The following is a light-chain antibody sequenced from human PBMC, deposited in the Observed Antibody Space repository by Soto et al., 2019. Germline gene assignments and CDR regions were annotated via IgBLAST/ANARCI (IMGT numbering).Light chain of an antibody. CDR2: EVS. CDR3: SSNAGSHNFGCV. J-gene: IGLJ1*01. Sequence: QSVLTQPPSSSGSPGQSVTISCTGTSSDVGGYNYVSWYQQHPGKAPKLMIYEVSKRPSGVPDRFSGSKSGNTASLTVSGLQAEDEADYYCSSNAGSHNFGCVFGTGTKVTVL. V-gene: IGLV2-8*01. CDR1: SSDVGGYNY.